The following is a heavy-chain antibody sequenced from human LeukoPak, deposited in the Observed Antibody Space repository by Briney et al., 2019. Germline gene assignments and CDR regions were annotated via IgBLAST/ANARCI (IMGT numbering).Heavy chain of an antibody. CDR1: GYTFTSYD. J-gene: IGHJ4*02. CDR2: MNPNSGNT. Sequence: ASVKVSCKASGYTFTSYDINWVRQATGQGLEWMGWMNPNSGNTGYAQKFQGRVTITRNTSISTAYMELSSLRSEDTAVYYCARGSSNDYGDSPVDYWGQGTLVTVSS. D-gene: IGHD4-17*01. CDR3: ARGSSNDYGDSPVDY. V-gene: IGHV1-8*01.